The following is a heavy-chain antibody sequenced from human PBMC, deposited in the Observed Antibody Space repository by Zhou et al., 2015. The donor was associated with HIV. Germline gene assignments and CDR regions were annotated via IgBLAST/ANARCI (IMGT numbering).Heavy chain of an antibody. J-gene: IGHJ4*02. V-gene: IGHV1-69*01. Sequence: QVLLVQSGAEVKKPGSSVKVSCKASGGTFSSYAISWVRQAPGQGLEWMGGIIPIFGTANYAQKFQGRVTITADESTSTAYMELSSLRSEDTAVYYCARARVDVTGTHLRLSDYFDYWGQGTLVTVSS. CDR1: GGTFSSYA. CDR2: IIPIFGTA. D-gene: IGHD1-7*01. CDR3: ARARVDVTGTHLRLSDYFDY.